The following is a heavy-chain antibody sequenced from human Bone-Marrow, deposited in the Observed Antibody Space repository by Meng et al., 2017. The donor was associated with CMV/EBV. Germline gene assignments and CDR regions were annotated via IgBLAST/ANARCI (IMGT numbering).Heavy chain of an antibody. D-gene: IGHD3-3*01. V-gene: IGHV1-2*02. J-gene: IGHJ5*02. Sequence: ASVKVPCKASVYTFTGYYMHWVRQAPGQGLEWMGWINPISGGPNYAQKFQGRVTMTRYKYISTAYMELSRLRSDDTAVYYCAREGKIFGVVPYGGPFDPWGQGTLVTVSS. CDR2: INPISGGP. CDR3: AREGKIFGVVPYGGPFDP. CDR1: VYTFTGYY.